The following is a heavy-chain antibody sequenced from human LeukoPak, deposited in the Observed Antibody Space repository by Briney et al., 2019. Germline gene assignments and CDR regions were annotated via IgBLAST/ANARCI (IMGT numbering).Heavy chain of an antibody. CDR2: IREDGSEK. Sequence: GGSLRLSCAASGFTFSSSWMTWVRQAPGKGLEWVASIREDGSEKTSVDSVKGRFTISRDNAKNSLYLQMDSLRAEDTAVYYCAKADLYCSGGSCPSVDYWGQGTLVTVSS. D-gene: IGHD2-15*01. V-gene: IGHV3-7*01. CDR3: AKADLYCSGGSCPSVDY. CDR1: GFTFSSSW. J-gene: IGHJ4*02.